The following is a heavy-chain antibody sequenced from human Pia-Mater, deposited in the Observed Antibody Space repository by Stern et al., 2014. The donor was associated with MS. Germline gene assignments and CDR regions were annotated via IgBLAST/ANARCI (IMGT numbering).Heavy chain of an antibody. CDR3: ARDGYSSTEYYLEY. J-gene: IGHJ4*02. CDR2: IYYGGST. CDR1: GDSISRRSYY. V-gene: IGHV4-61*01. Sequence: VQLVGSGPGLVKPSETLSLTCTVSGDSISRRSYYWSWIRQPPGKGLEWIGFIYYGGSTKYNPSLNSRVTILQDSSKNQISLKLNSVTAADSAVYYCARDGYSSTEYYLEYWGQGILVTVSS. D-gene: IGHD2-2*01.